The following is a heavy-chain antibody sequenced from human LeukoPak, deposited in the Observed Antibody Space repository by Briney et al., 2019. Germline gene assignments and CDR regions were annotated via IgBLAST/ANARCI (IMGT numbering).Heavy chain of an antibody. CDR2: IVSSGSYI. V-gene: IGHV3-21*04. CDR1: GFTFSSYS. D-gene: IGHD2-8*01. J-gene: IGHJ4*02. Sequence: GGSLRLSCAASGFTFSSYSMNWVRQAPGKGLEWVSSIVSSGSYIYYADSVKGRFTISRDNAKNSLYLQMNSLRAEDTAVYYCARADIVLMVYASYYFDYWGQGTLVTVSS. CDR3: ARADIVLMVYASYYFDY.